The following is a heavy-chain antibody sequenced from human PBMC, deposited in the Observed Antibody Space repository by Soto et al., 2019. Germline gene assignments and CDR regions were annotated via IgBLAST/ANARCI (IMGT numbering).Heavy chain of an antibody. V-gene: IGHV3-33*03. CDR3: ARISGSGNGGWLDP. J-gene: IGHJ5*02. CDR1: GFSFSTYG. D-gene: IGHD3-10*01. Sequence: QVQLVESGGGVVQPGRSLRLSCAASGFSFSTYGMHWVRQAPGKGLEWVAAIWYDGSYIYYGDAVKGRFTISRDNSKDILFLDMTILRVDDTAVYFCARISGSGNGGWLDPWGQGTLVIVSS. CDR2: IWYDGSYI.